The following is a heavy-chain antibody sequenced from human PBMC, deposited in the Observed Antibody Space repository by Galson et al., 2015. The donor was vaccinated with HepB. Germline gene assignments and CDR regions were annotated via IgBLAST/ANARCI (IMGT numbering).Heavy chain of an antibody. CDR2: ISGSGGST. J-gene: IGHJ4*02. CDR3: ANFGFDRRDGYNFRG. Sequence: SLRLSCAASGFTFSSYAMSWVRQAPGKGLEWVSAISGSGGSTYYADFVKGRFTISRDNSKNTLYLQMNSLRAEDTAVYYCANFGFDRRDGYNFRGWGQGTLVTVSS. CDR1: GFTFSSYA. D-gene: IGHD5-24*01. V-gene: IGHV3-23*01.